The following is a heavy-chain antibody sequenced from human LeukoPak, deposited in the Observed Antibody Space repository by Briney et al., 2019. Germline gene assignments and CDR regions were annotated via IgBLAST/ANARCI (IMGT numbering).Heavy chain of an antibody. J-gene: IGHJ4*02. Sequence: GGSLRLSCAASGFTFSSYWMHWVRQAPGKGLEWVSYISSSGSTIYYADSVKGRFTISRDNAKNSLYLQMNSLRAEDTAVYYCAGRARYSSGWYYFDYWGQGTLVTVSS. CDR1: GFTFSSYW. CDR3: AGRARYSSGWYYFDY. D-gene: IGHD6-19*01. CDR2: ISSSGSTI. V-gene: IGHV3-48*04.